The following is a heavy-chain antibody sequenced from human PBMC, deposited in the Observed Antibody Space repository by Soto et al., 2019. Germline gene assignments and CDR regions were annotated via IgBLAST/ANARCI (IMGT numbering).Heavy chain of an antibody. CDR2: ITSSGGST. CDR3: ATQLLDDWNNGGIDP. Sequence: PGGSLRLSCAASGFTFSTYAVSWVRQAPGKGLEWVSTITSSGGSTYFADSVKGRFTISRDNSKNTLYLQMNRLRAEDTAVYYCATQLLDDWNNGGIDPWGQGTLVTVSS. D-gene: IGHD1-1*01. V-gene: IGHV3-23*01. CDR1: GFTFSTYA. J-gene: IGHJ5*02.